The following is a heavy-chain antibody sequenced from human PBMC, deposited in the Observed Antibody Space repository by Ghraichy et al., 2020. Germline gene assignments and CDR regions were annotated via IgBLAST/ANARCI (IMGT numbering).Heavy chain of an antibody. D-gene: IGHD2-2*01. CDR3: ARRSTRSYYYMDV. CDR1: GYSFTSYW. V-gene: IGHV5-51*01. J-gene: IGHJ6*03. CDR2: IYPGDSDT. Sequence: GESLNISCKGSGYSFTSYWIGWVRQMPGKGLEWMGSIYPGDSDTRYSPSFQGQVTISADKSISTAYLQWSSLKASDTAMYYCARRSTRSYYYMDVWGKGTTVTVSS.